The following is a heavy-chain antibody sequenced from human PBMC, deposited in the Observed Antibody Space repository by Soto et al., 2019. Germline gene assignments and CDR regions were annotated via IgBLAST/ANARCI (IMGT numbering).Heavy chain of an antibody. CDR3: VGGGGNFDK. Sequence: EVQLVESGGGLVQPGGSLRLTCEASGFTLSGYWMSWVRQAPGKGLEWVANSNKDGSDKRYVDSVKGRFTISRDNANNSLFLEVDSLRVEGRAVYYCVGGGGNFDKWGQGDPVTVSS. D-gene: IGHD3-16*01. J-gene: IGHJ4*02. V-gene: IGHV3-7*04. CDR1: GFTLSGYW. CDR2: SNKDGSDK.